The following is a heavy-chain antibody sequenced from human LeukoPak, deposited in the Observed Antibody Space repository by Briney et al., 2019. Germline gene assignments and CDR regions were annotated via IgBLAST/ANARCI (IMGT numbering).Heavy chain of an antibody. CDR3: ARVKAGRGVVFDY. CDR1: GGSISSGSYY. Sequence: SETLSLTCTVSGGSISSGSYYWSWIRQPAGKGLEWIGRIYTSGSTNYNPSLKSRVTISVDTSKYQFSLKLSSVTAADTAVYYCARVKAGRGVVFDYWGQGTLVTVSS. V-gene: IGHV4-61*02. CDR2: IYTSGST. J-gene: IGHJ4*02. D-gene: IGHD3-3*01.